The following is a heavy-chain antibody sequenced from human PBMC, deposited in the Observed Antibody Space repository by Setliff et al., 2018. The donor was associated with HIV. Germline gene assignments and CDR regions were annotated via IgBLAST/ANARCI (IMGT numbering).Heavy chain of an antibody. CDR3: AGGPGTTSIDY. Sequence: SETLSLTCAVYGGSFSGYYWSWIRRPPGKGLEWIGEINHSGSTNYNMSLWSRVTISLDASRNQFSLELISVTAADTAAYYCAGGPGTTSIDYWAQGTLVTVSS. V-gene: IGHV4-34*01. CDR1: GGSFSGYY. J-gene: IGHJ4*02. CDR2: INHSGST. D-gene: IGHD1-26*01.